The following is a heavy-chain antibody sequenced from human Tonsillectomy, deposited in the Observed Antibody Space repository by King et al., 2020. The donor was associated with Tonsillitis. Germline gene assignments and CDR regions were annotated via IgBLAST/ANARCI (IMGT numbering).Heavy chain of an antibody. CDR2: IIPIFGTA. J-gene: IGHJ3*02. D-gene: IGHD3-3*01. V-gene: IGHV1-69*01. CDR3: ARDREYYDFWSDFSPRGAFDI. CDR1: GGTFSSYA. Sequence: LVQSGAEVKKPGSSVKVSCKASGGTFSSYAISWVRQAPGQGLEWMGGIIPIFGTANYAQKFQGRVTITADESTSTAYMELSSLRSEDTAVYYCARDREYYDFWSDFSPRGAFDIWGQGTMVTVSS.